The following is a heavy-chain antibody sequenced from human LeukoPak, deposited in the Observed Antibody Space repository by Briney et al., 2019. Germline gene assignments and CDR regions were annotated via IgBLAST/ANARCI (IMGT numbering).Heavy chain of an antibody. J-gene: IGHJ5*02. Sequence: SETLSLTCAVYGGSFSGYYWSWIRQPPGKGLEWIGEINYSGSTNYNPSLKSRVTISVDTSKNQFSLKLSSVTAADTAVYYCARGRAYYDFWSGYYPRWFDPSGQGTLVTVSS. CDR1: GGSFSGYY. D-gene: IGHD3-3*01. CDR3: ARGRAYYDFWSGYYPRWFDP. V-gene: IGHV4-34*01. CDR2: INYSGST.